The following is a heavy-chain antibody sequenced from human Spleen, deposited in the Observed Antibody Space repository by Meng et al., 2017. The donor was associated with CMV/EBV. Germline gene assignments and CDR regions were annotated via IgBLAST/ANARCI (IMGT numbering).Heavy chain of an antibody. J-gene: IGHJ4*02. CDR1: GGSVSSGSYY. CDR3: ARSTAYCGGDCYSG. CDR2: VYYSGST. V-gene: IGHV4-61*01. Sequence: ESLKISCTVSGGSVSSGSYYWSWIRQPPGKGLEWIGYVYYSGSTNYNPSLKSRVTISVDTSKNQFSLKLSSVTAADTAVYYCARSTAYCGGDCYSGWGQGTLVTVSS. D-gene: IGHD2-21*01.